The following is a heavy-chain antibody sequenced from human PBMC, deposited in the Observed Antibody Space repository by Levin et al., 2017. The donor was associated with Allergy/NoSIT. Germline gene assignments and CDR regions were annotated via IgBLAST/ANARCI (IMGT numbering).Heavy chain of an antibody. CDR1: GFTFDDYA. CDR2: ISWNSGSI. J-gene: IGHJ6*02. CDR3: ARSTSGQNYYYYGMDV. D-gene: IGHD2-2*01. V-gene: IGHV3-9*01. Sequence: GGSLRLSCAASGFTFDDYAMHWVRQAPGKGLEWVSGISWNSGSIGYADSVKGRFTISRDNAKNSLYLQMNSLRAEDTALYYCARSTSGQNYYYYGMDVWGQGTTVTVSS.